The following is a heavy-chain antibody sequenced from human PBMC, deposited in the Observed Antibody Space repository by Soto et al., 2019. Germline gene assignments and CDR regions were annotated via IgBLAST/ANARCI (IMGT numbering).Heavy chain of an antibody. D-gene: IGHD6-6*01. CDR3: ARDRHSSSSGYFEY. Sequence: LRLSCAASGFTFSSYGMHWVRQAPGKGLEWVAVIWYDGNDKYYADFVKGRFTISRDNAKNTVSLQMNSLRAEDTAVYYCARDRHSSSSGYFEYWGQGTLVTVSS. CDR1: GFTFSSYG. J-gene: IGHJ4*02. V-gene: IGHV3-33*01. CDR2: IWYDGNDK.